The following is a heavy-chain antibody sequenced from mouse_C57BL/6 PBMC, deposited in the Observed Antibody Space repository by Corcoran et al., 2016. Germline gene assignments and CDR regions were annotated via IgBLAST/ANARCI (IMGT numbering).Heavy chain of an antibody. J-gene: IGHJ2*01. V-gene: IGHV1-76*01. CDR1: GYTFTDYY. CDR2: IYPGSGNT. D-gene: IGHD2-3*01. CDR3: ASQRFYDGYFDY. Sequence: QVQLKQSGAELVRPGASVKLSCKASGYTFTDYYINWVKQRPGQGLEWIARIYPGSGNTYYNEKFKGKATLTAEKSSSTAYMQLSSLTSEDSAVYGCASQRFYDGYFDYWGQGTTLTVSS.